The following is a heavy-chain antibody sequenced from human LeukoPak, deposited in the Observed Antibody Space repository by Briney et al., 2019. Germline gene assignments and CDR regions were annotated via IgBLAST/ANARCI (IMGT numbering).Heavy chain of an antibody. J-gene: IGHJ4*02. CDR2: INHSGST. CDR3: ARSSSSASQAFDY. V-gene: IGHV4-34*01. Sequence: SETLSLTCAVYGGSFSGYYWSWIRQPPGKGLEWIGEINHSGSTNYNPSLKSRVTISVDTSKNQFSLKLSSVTAADTAVYYCARSSSSASQAFDYWGQGTLVTVSS. D-gene: IGHD6-6*01. CDR1: GGSFSGYY.